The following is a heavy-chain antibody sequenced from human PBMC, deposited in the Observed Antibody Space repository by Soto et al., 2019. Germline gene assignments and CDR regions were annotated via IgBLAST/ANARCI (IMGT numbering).Heavy chain of an antibody. CDR1: GGTFRRYA. CDR2: IIPIFGST. CDR3: ARPYEGSYHSNHHYYYAMDV. D-gene: IGHD3-16*02. Sequence: QVQLVQSGAEVKKAGYSMKVSCRVSGGTFRRYAISWVRQAPGQGLEWMGGIIPIFGSTHIAQKFQDRGTMSADESTSTAYLELTRLRPEDTAVYYCARPYEGSYHSNHHYYYAMDVWVQGTSVTVTS. J-gene: IGHJ6*02. V-gene: IGHV1-69*01.